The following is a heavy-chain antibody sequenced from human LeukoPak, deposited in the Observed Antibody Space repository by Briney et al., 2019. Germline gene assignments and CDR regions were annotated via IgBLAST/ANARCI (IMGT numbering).Heavy chain of an antibody. CDR2: ISAYNGNT. D-gene: IGHD2-2*01. J-gene: IGHJ6*02. Sequence: GASVKVSCKASGYTFTGYYMHWVRPAPGQGLEWMGWISAYNGNTNYAQKLQGRVTMTTDTSTSTAYMELRSLRSDDTAVYYCARDLPPPPVVPAAIAHPRSFWTDYYYGMDVWGQGTTVTVSS. CDR3: ARDLPPPPVVPAAIAHPRSFWTDYYYGMDV. V-gene: IGHV1-18*04. CDR1: GYTFTGYY.